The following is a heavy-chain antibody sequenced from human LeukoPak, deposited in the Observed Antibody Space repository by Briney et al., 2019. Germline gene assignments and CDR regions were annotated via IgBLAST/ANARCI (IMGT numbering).Heavy chain of an antibody. J-gene: IGHJ4*02. Sequence: PGGSLRLSCAASGFAFSSYDMHWVRHVTAKGLEWVSAIGTAGDTYYPGSVKGQFTISRDNAKNSLYLQMNSLRAEDTAVYYCARTGPFDYWGQGTLVTVSS. D-gene: IGHD1-14*01. V-gene: IGHV3-13*04. CDR2: IGTAGDT. CDR1: GFAFSSYD. CDR3: ARTGPFDY.